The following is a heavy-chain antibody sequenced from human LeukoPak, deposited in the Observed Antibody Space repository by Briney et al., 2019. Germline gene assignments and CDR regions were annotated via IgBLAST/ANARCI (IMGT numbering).Heavy chain of an antibody. V-gene: IGHV3-21*01. Sequence: GGSLRLSCAASGFTFNKYSMNWVRQAPGKGLEWVSSISSSSSYIYYADSMKGRFTISRDNAKNSLYLQMNSLRAEDTAVYFCARGIYTSSPRNPKIFFVYWGQGTLVTVS. CDR1: GFTFNKYS. CDR3: ARGIYTSSPRNPKIFFVY. CDR2: ISSSSSYI. D-gene: IGHD2-2*02. J-gene: IGHJ4*02.